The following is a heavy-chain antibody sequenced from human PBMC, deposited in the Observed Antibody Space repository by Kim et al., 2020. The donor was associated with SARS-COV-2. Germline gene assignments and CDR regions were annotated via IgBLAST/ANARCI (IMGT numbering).Heavy chain of an antibody. Sequence: SETLSLTCTVSGGSISSSSYYWGWIRQPPGKGLEWIGSIYYSGSTYYNPSLKSRVTISVDTSKNQFSLKLSSVTAADTAVYYCARQSGYSSSWLGGAFDIWGQGTMVTVSS. V-gene: IGHV4-39*01. D-gene: IGHD6-13*01. CDR1: GGSISSSSYY. J-gene: IGHJ3*02. CDR2: IYYSGST. CDR3: ARQSGYSSSWLGGAFDI.